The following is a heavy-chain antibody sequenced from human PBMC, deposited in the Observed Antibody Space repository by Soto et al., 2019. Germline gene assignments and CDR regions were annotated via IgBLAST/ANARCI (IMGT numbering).Heavy chain of an antibody. CDR3: AKDQLTAGGTYFYYYGVDV. Sequence: GWSLRLSCVVSGFTFSSYAMSWVRQAPGKGLEWISGISGTGDGSNSANSVKGRFIISRDNSKNTLYLQMNSLRAEDTAVYYCAKDQLTAGGTYFYYYGVDVWGQGTTVTVSS. J-gene: IGHJ6*02. D-gene: IGHD6-13*01. V-gene: IGHV3-23*01. CDR2: ISGTGDGS. CDR1: GFTFSSYA.